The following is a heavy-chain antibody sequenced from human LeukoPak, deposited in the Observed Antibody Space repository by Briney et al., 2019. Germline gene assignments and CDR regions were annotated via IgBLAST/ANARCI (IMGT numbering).Heavy chain of an antibody. CDR1: GGSFSDYF. J-gene: IGHJ4*02. CDR3: VTYYYGSSAPKRNY. CDR2: ISHSGST. V-gene: IGHV4-34*01. D-gene: IGHD3-22*01. Sequence: PSETLSLTCAVYGGSFSDYFWSWIRQPPGKGLEWIGEISHSGSTTYNPSLRCRVTISGDTSKKQFSLKLSSVTAADTAVYYCVTYYYGSSAPKRNYWGQGILVTVSS.